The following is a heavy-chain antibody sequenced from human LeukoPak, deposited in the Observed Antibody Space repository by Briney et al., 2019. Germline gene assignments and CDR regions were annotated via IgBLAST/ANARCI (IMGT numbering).Heavy chain of an antibody. CDR1: GGSISSHY. CDR3: ARTNYYDSSGYRYYYYYYYMDV. J-gene: IGHJ6*03. D-gene: IGHD3-22*01. CDR2: IYYSGST. V-gene: IGHV4-59*11. Sequence: SETLSLTCTVSGGSISSHYWSWIRPPPGKGLEWIGYIYYSGSTNYNPSLKSRVTISVDTSKNQFSLKLSSVTAADTALYYCARTNYYDSSGYRYYYYYYYMDVWGKGTTVTVSS.